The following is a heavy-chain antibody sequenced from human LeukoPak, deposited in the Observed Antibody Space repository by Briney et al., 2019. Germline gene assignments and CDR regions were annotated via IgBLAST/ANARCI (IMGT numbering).Heavy chain of an antibody. CDR1: GGSISSGSYY. CDR3: ARDFAGGKGYYGMDV. J-gene: IGHJ6*02. V-gene: IGHV4-61*02. D-gene: IGHD4-23*01. Sequence: SETLSLTCTVSGGSISSGSYYWSWIRQPAGKGLEWIGRIYTSGSTNYNPSLKSRVTISVDTSKNQFSLKLSSVTAADTAVYYCARDFAGGKGYYGMDVWGQGTTVTVSS. CDR2: IYTSGST.